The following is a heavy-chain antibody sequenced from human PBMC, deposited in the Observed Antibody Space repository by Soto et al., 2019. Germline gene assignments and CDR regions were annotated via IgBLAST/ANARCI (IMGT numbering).Heavy chain of an antibody. J-gene: IGHJ3*02. Sequence: QITLKESGPTLVKPTQKLTLTCSFSAFSLSTTGVGVGWIRQPPGKALEWLALIYWDDDKRYSRSLKSRLIITKDTSKNLVVLEMTNMDPVDTATYYCAHILSSYNAFDIWGQGTVVTVSS. V-gene: IGHV2-5*02. CDR3: AHILSSYNAFDI. CDR1: AFSLSTTGVG. CDR2: IYWDDDK. D-gene: IGHD3-10*01.